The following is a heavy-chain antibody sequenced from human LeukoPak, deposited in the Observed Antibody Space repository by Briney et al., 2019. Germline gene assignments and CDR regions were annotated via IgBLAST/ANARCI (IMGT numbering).Heavy chain of an antibody. CDR2: ISGSGSTT. J-gene: IGHJ3*02. Sequence: PGGSLRLSCAASGFTSSSYSMNWVRQAPGKGLEWVSAISGSGSTTYYADSVKGRFTISRDNSKNTLFLQMDSLTAEDTAIYSCARPRLEYCSGGSCFDAFDIWGQGTMVTVSS. CDR1: GFTSSSYS. CDR3: ARPRLEYCSGGSCFDAFDI. V-gene: IGHV3-23*01. D-gene: IGHD2-15*01.